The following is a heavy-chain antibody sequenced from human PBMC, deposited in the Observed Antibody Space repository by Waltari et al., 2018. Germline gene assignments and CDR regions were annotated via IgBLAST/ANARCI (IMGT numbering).Heavy chain of an antibody. CDR3: ARHGLRDCTNGVCSFQGMDV. CDR1: GYSFASYW. V-gene: IGHV5-51*01. Sequence: EVQLVQSGAEVKKPGESLKISCKGSGYSFASYWIGWVRQMPGQGPEWMGIIYPGDSDTKYSPACQGQVTISVDKSISTAYLQWSSLKASDTAMYYCARHGLRDCTNGVCSFQGMDVWGQGTTVTVSS. J-gene: IGHJ6*02. CDR2: IYPGDSDT. D-gene: IGHD2-8*01.